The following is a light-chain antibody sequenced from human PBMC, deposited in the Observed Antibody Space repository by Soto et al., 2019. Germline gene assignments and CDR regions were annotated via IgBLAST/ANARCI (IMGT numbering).Light chain of an antibody. CDR3: HQRKSWPRT. CDR2: GAS. J-gene: IGKJ1*01. V-gene: IGKV3D-20*02. Sequence: EIVLTQSPGTLSLSPGERATLSCRASQSVSSSYLAWYQQKPGQAPRLLIYGASSRATGIPDRFSGSGSGTDFTLTISRLEPEDFAVYYCHQRKSWPRTFGQGTKVDIK. CDR1: QSVSSSY.